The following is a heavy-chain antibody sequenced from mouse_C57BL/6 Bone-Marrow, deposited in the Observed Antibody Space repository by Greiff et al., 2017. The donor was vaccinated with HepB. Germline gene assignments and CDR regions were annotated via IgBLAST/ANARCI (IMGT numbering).Heavy chain of an antibody. CDR3: ARRPPAWFAY. CDR1: GYSFTGYY. J-gene: IGHJ3*01. V-gene: IGHV1-42*01. Sequence: VQLQQSGPELVKPGASVKISCKASGYSFTGYYMNWVKQSPEKSLEWIGEINPSTGGTTYNQKFKAKATLTVDKSSSTAYMQLKSLTSEDSAVYYCARRPPAWFAYWGQGTLVTVSA. CDR2: INPSTGGT.